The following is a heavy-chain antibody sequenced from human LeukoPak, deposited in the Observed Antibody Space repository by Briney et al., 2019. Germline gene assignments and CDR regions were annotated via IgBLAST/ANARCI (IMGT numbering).Heavy chain of an antibody. CDR3: ARDHGYSSGWSFDY. D-gene: IGHD6-19*01. Sequence: GGSLRLSCAASGFTFSTYGMHWVRQAPGKGLEWVAFIRYDGSNKYYADSVKGRFTISRDNSKNTLYLQMNSLRAEDTAVYYCARDHGYSSGWSFDYWGQGTLVTVSS. CDR1: GFTFSTYG. CDR2: IRYDGSNK. V-gene: IGHV3-30*02. J-gene: IGHJ4*02.